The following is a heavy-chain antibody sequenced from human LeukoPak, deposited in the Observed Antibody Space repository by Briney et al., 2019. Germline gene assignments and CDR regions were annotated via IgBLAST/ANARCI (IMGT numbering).Heavy chain of an antibody. CDR1: GYTFTSYG. V-gene: IGHV1-18*01. Sequence: ASVKVSCKASGYTFTSYGISWVRQAPGQGLEWMGWISAYNGNTNYAQKLQGRVTMTTDISTSTAYMELRSLRSDDTAVYYCARSGERYYYYYYGMDVWGQGTTVTVSS. D-gene: IGHD3-10*01. CDR3: ARSGERYYYYYYGMDV. J-gene: IGHJ6*02. CDR2: ISAYNGNT.